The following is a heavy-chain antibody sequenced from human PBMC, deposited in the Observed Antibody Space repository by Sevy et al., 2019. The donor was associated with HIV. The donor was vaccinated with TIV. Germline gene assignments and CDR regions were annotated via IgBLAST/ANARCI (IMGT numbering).Heavy chain of an antibody. J-gene: IGHJ3*02. CDR2: IKSKTVGGTT. D-gene: IGHD3-9*01. V-gene: IGHV3-15*01. CDR1: GFPFTNAW. CDR3: TTGEPQRYFDWHAFDI. Sequence: GGSLRLSCAASGFPFTNAWMSWVRQAPGKGLEWVGRIKSKTVGGTTYYAGRVRGRSAMSRVDSKNTLYLQINSLKTEDTAVYYCTTGEPQRYFDWHAFDIWGQGTMVTVSS.